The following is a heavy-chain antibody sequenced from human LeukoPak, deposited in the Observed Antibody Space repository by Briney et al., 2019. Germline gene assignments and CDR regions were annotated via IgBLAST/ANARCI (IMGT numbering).Heavy chain of an antibody. CDR1: GFTFSSCG. CDR2: ISRSGGST. V-gene: IGHV3-23*01. CDR3: AKEGDYYNSIVPNY. D-gene: IGHD3-22*01. J-gene: IGHJ4*02. Sequence: PGGSLRLSCAASGFTFSSCGMHWVRQASGKGLEWVSAISRSGGSTYYADSVKGRFTISKDNSKTTLYLQMNSLRAEDTAVYYCAKEGDYYNSIVPNYWGQGTLVTVSS.